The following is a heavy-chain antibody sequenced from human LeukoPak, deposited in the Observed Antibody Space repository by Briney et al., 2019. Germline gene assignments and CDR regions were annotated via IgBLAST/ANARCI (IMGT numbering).Heavy chain of an antibody. J-gene: IGHJ4*02. CDR3: AKDEGYYSGGSCYEHFDY. CDR2: ISGDGGSA. Sequence: GGSLRLSCAASGFTFDDYAMHWVRQAPGKGLEWVSLISGDGGSAYYSDSVKGRFTISRDNSKNSLYLQMNSLRTEDTALYYCAKDEGYYSGGSCYEHFDYWGQGTLVTVSS. D-gene: IGHD2-15*01. V-gene: IGHV3-43*02. CDR1: GFTFDDYA.